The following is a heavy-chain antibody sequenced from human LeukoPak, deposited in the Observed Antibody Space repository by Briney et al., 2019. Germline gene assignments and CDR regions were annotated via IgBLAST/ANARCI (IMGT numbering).Heavy chain of an antibody. Sequence: SETLSLTCAVHGGSFSGYYWSWIRQPPGKGLEWIGEINHSGSTNYNPSLKSRVTISVDTSKNQFSLKLSSVTAADTAVYYCARDVYCSGGSCRYYYYGMDVWGQGTTATVSS. V-gene: IGHV4-34*01. CDR1: GGSFSGYY. J-gene: IGHJ6*02. D-gene: IGHD2-15*01. CDR3: ARDVYCSGGSCRYYYYGMDV. CDR2: INHSGST.